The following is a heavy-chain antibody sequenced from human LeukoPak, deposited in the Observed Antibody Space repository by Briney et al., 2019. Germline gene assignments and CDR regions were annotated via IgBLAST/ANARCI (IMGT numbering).Heavy chain of an antibody. Sequence: GAPVKVSCKASGYTFTDYYIHWVRQAPGQGLEWMGWINPSSGGTNFAQKFQGRDTMTRDTSISTAYMELSSLRSDDTAVYYCARRYCSSTNCYTPGFDPWGQGTLVTVSS. CDR3: ARRYCSSTNCYTPGFDP. D-gene: IGHD2-2*02. CDR2: INPSSGGT. V-gene: IGHV1-2*02. J-gene: IGHJ5*02. CDR1: GYTFTDYY.